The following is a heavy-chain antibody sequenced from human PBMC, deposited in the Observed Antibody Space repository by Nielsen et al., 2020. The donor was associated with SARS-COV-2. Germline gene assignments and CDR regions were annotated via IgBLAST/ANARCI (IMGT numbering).Heavy chain of an antibody. V-gene: IGHV1-46*01. CDR3: ARGPLTGSVPYYYYGMDV. CDR2: INPSGSST. CDR1: GYTFTSYD. J-gene: IGHJ6*02. D-gene: IGHD4-11*01. Sequence: ASVKVSCKASGYTFTSYDMHWVRQAPGKGLEWMGIINPSGSSTSYAQKFKGRVTMTRDTSTSTVYMELSSLRSEDTAVYYCARGPLTGSVPYYYYGMDVWGQGTTVTISS.